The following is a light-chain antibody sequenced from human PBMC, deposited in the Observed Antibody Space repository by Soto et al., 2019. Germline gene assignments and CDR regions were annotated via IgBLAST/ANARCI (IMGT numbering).Light chain of an antibody. Sequence: EMVLTQSPRTLSSPLGESDTLYCRASQSLRTNFLAWYQQKPGQAPRLLIYSASNRATGIPDRCRGSGSGTDFTLSISSLEPEDFAVYYCKQRSNWPPTFGQGTRLDIK. CDR1: QSLRTNF. J-gene: IGKJ5*01. CDR3: KQRSNWPPT. CDR2: SAS. V-gene: IGKV3D-20*02.